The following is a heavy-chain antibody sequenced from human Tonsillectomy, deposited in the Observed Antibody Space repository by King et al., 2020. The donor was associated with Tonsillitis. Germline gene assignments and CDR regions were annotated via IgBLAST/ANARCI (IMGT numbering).Heavy chain of an antibody. CDR3: AGDQSPGDSTGYLNY. CDR2: ISHDGSNK. J-gene: IGHJ4*02. V-gene: IGHV3-30-3*01. CDR1: GFTFSSYA. D-gene: IGHD3-22*01. Sequence: VQLVESGGGVVQPGRSLRLSCAASGFTFSSYAMHWVRQAPGKGLEWVAVISHDGSNKYYADSVRGRFTISRDDSKNTLYLKMNSLRAEDTAVFFCAGDQSPGDSTGYLNYWGQGTLDTVSS.